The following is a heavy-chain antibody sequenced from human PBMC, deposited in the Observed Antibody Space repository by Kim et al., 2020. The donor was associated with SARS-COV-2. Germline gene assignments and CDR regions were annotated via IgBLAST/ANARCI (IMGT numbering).Heavy chain of an antibody. J-gene: IGHJ3*02. CDR2: INPNSGGT. Sequence: ASVKVSCKASGYTFTGYYMHWVRQAPGQGLEWMGWINPNSGGTNYAQKFQGWVTMTRNTSISTAYMELSRLRSDDTAVYYCARVRSRDAFDIWGQGTMVTVSS. V-gene: IGHV1-2*04. D-gene: IGHD1-26*01. CDR1: GYTFTGYY. CDR3: ARVRSRDAFDI.